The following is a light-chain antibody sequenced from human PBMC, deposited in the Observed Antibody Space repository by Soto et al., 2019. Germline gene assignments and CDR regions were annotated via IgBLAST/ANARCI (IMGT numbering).Light chain of an antibody. CDR3: SSYTSSSTVV. CDR1: SSDVGGYNY. J-gene: IGLJ2*01. Sequence: QSVLTQPASVSGSPGQSITISCTGTSSDVGGYNYVSWYQQHPGKAPKLMIYEVSNRPSGVSNRFSGSKSGNTASLTISGLQAEDEADYYCSSYTSSSTVVFGGGTQLTVL. CDR2: EVS. V-gene: IGLV2-14*01.